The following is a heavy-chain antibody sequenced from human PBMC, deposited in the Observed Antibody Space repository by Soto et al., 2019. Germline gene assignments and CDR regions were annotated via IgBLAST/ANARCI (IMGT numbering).Heavy chain of an antibody. V-gene: IGHV4-39*01. J-gene: IGHJ6*02. CDR2: IYYSGST. CDR3: VAVPYYYGMDV. Sequence: SETLSLTCTVSGGSISSGNYYWGWIRQPPGKGLEWIGSIYYSGSTYYNPSLKSRVTMSVDTSKHQFSLKLSSVTAADTAVYYCVAVPYYYGMDVWGQGTTVTVSS. D-gene: IGHD4-17*01. CDR1: GGSISSGNYY.